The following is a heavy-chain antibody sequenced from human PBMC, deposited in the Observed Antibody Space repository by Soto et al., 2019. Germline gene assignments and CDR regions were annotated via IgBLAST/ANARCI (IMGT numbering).Heavy chain of an antibody. D-gene: IGHD2-2*02. CDR1: GGSISSFY. J-gene: IGHJ3*02. Sequence: PSETLSLTCTVSGGSISSFYWSWIRQPPGKGLEWIGYIYYSGSTNYNPSLKSRVTISVDTSKNQFSLKLSSVTAADTAVYYCARDSYLNDAFDIWGQGTMVTVS. V-gene: IGHV4-59*01. CDR3: ARDSYLNDAFDI. CDR2: IYYSGST.